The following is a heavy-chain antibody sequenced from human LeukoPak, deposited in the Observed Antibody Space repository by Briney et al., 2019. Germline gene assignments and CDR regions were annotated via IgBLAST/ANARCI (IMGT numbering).Heavy chain of an antibody. CDR3: ARGGVRGSSSWPNNWFDP. Sequence: ASVKVSCKASGYTFTSYGISWVRQAPGQGLEWMGWISAYNGSTNYAQKLQGRVTMTTDTSTSTAYMELRSLRSDDKAVYYCARGGVRGSSSWPNNWFDPWGQGTLSPSPQ. V-gene: IGHV1-18*01. CDR2: ISAYNGST. D-gene: IGHD6-13*01. J-gene: IGHJ5*02. CDR1: GYTFTSYG.